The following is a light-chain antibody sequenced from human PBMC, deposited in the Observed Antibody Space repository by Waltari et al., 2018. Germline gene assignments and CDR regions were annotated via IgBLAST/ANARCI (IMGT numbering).Light chain of an antibody. Sequence: SYELLQPPSVSVSPGQTGSITCSGEKLGAKFVCWYQQKPGQSPVLVIHQDSKRPSGIPERFSGSNSGNTATLTISGTQAMDEADYYCQAWDSSPQFGGGTKLTVL. CDR2: QDS. J-gene: IGLJ3*02. CDR3: QAWDSSPQ. CDR1: KLGAKF. V-gene: IGLV3-1*01.